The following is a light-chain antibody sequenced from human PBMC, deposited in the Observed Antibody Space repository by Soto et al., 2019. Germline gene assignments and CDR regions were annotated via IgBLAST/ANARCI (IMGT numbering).Light chain of an antibody. CDR1: QGISSW. CDR2: AAC. Sequence: DIQMTQSPSSVSASVGHRVTITCRASQGISSWVAGYPQKPWKAPKLQNYAACSLQSGVTSRFSGSGSGTDFPLTISRLQPEDCAGYYCQQANSFPLPVGGGTKVEIK. CDR3: QQANSFPLP. V-gene: IGKV1-12*01. J-gene: IGKJ4*02.